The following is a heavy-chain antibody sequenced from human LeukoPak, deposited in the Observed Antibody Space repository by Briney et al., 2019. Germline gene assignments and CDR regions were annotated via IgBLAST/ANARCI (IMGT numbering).Heavy chain of an antibody. J-gene: IGHJ6*03. D-gene: IGHD2-2*01. CDR2: ISAYNGNT. CDR1: GYTFTSYG. V-gene: IGHV1-18*01. Sequence: ASVQVSCKASGYTFTSYGISGVRQAPGQGLEWMGWISAYNGNTNYAQKLQGRVTMTTDTSTSTAYMELRSLRSDDTAVYYCARGPCSSTSCHVSYYYYMDVWGKGTTVTVSS. CDR3: ARGPCSSTSCHVSYYYYMDV.